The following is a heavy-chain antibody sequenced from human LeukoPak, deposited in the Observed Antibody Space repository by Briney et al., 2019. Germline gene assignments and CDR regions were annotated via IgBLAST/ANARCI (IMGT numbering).Heavy chain of an antibody. Sequence: AGGSLRLSCEASGFTFSSYWMTWVRQAPGKGLEWVSYISSSGSTIYYADSVKGRFTISRDNAKNSLYLQMNSLRAEDTAVYYCARLRGLYSDTNRYQTALDCWGQGTLVTVSS. CDR1: GFTFSSYW. CDR2: ISSSGSTI. CDR3: ARLRGLYSDTNRYQTALDC. V-gene: IGHV3-48*04. D-gene: IGHD1-26*01. J-gene: IGHJ4*02.